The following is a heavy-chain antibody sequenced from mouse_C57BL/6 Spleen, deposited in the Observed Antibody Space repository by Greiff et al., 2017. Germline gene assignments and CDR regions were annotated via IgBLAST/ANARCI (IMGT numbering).Heavy chain of an antibody. CDR1: GYSFTGYY. CDR3: ARGYDGYYFDY. D-gene: IGHD2-2*01. J-gene: IGHJ2*01. Sequence: VHVKQSGPELVKPGASVKISCKASGYSFTGYYMNWVKQSPEKSLEWIGEINPSTGGTTYNQKFKAKATLTVDKSSSTAYMQLKSLTSEDSAVYYCARGYDGYYFDYWGQGTTLTVSS. CDR2: INPSTGGT. V-gene: IGHV1-42*01.